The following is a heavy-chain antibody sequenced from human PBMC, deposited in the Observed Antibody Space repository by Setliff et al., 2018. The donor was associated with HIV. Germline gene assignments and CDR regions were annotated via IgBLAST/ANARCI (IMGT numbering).Heavy chain of an antibody. Sequence: ASVKVSCKASGYTFTGYYIHCVRQAPGQGLEWMGNINPHTGVTKYAEKFQGRVTMTRDTSINTIYMELSRLRSDDAAVYYCARDLRDGFEEWFSTLDDGMDVWGQGTTVTVSS. D-gene: IGHD3-3*01. V-gene: IGHV1-2*02. J-gene: IGHJ6*02. CDR3: ARDLRDGFEEWFSTLDDGMDV. CDR1: GYTFTGYY. CDR2: INPHTGVT.